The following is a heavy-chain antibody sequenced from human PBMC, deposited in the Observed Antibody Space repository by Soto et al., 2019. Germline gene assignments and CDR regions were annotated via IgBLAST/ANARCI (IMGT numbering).Heavy chain of an antibody. CDR2: ISYDGSNK. D-gene: IGHD5-12*01. CDR1: GFTFSSYA. Sequence: QVQLVESGGGVVQPGRSLRLSCAASGFTFSSYAMHWVRQAPGKGLEWVAVISYDGSNKYYADSVKGRFTISRDNSKNTLYMQMNSLRAEDTAVYYCAREDRGDSGYDYDHYYYYGMDVWGQGTTVTVSS. J-gene: IGHJ6*02. CDR3: AREDRGDSGYDYDHYYYYGMDV. V-gene: IGHV3-30-3*01.